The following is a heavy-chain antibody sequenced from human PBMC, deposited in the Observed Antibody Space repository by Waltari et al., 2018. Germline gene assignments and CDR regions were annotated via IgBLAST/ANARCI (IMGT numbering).Heavy chain of an antibody. J-gene: IGHJ4*01. CDR3: ASRATVDADY. V-gene: IGHV1-69*10. Sequence: QVQLVQSGAEVKKPGSSVKVSCKASGGTFSSYAISWVRQAPGQGLEWLGVIIPILGIANYVQKFQSRVTITADKSTSTAYIELSSLRSEDTAVYYCASRATVDADYWGHGTLVTVSS. CDR2: IIPILGIA. CDR1: GGTFSSYA. D-gene: IGHD1-26*01.